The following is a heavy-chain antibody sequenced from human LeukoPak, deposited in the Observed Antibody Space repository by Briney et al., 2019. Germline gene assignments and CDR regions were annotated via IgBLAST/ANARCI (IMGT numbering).Heavy chain of an antibody. V-gene: IGHV4-39*07. CDR2: IYYSGST. CDR3: ARLRRTGFVVVPAASDAFDI. CDR1: GGSISSSSYY. D-gene: IGHD2-2*01. Sequence: SETLSLTCTVSGGSISSSSYYWGWIRQPPGKGLEWIGSIYYSGSTYYNPSLKSRVTISVDTSKNQFSLKLSSVTAADTAVYYCARLRRTGFVVVPAASDAFDIWGQGTMVTVSS. J-gene: IGHJ3*02.